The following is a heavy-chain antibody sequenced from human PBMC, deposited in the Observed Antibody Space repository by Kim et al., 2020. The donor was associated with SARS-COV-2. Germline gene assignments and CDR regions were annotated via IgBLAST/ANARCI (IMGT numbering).Heavy chain of an antibody. CDR1: GFSVSSGGYY. V-gene: IGHV4-61*08. J-gene: IGHJ6*02. D-gene: IGHD2-21*01. CDR3: ARSVVALGYAMDV. CDR2: INYSGTT. Sequence: SETLSLTCTVSGFSVSSGGYYWSWIRQPPGKGLEWIGYINYSGTTNYNPSLKSRVTILVDTSRNQFSLQVNSLTAADTAFYYCARSVVALGYAMDVWGQG.